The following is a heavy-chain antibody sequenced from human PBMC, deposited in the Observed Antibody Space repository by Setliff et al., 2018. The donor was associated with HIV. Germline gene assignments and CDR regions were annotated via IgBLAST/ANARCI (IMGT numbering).Heavy chain of an antibody. CDR3: ARDPRFDAFDI. V-gene: IGHV3-33*01. CDR1: GFTFNNFG. J-gene: IGHJ3*02. Sequence: GSLRLSCAASGFTFNNFGMHWVRQAPGKGLEWVALIWSDGSRIEYADSVKGRFTISRDNSKNTLDLQMNSLRAEDTAVYYCARDPRFDAFDIWGQGTMVTVSS. CDR2: IWSDGSRI.